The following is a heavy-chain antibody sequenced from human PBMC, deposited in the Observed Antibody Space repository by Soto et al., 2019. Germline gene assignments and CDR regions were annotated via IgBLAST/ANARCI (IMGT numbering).Heavy chain of an antibody. CDR1: GGSINSYW. CDR3: ARDVGSYAYGEGY. D-gene: IGHD3-10*01. Sequence: SETLSLTCSVSGGSINSYWWSWIRQPAGKGLEWIGRVYSSGNTDYNPSLNRRATLSVETSKNQFSLKLSSVTAADTAVYYCARDVGSYAYGEGYWGQGIQVTVSS. CDR2: VYSSGNT. J-gene: IGHJ4*02. V-gene: IGHV4-4*07.